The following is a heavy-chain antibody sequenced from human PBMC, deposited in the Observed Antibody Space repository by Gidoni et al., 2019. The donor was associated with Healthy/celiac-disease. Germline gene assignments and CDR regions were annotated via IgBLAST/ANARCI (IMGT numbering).Heavy chain of an antibody. D-gene: IGHD6-19*01. V-gene: IGHV4-34*01. Sequence: QVQLPPRGAGLLKPSETLSLTCAVYGWSFSRYYWSWLRQPPGQGLEWIGEINHSGSTNYNPSLKSRVTISVDTSKNQFSLKLSSVTAADTAVYYCARGRRYSSGWYPGDAFDIWGQGTMVTVSS. CDR2: INHSGST. J-gene: IGHJ3*02. CDR3: ARGRRYSSGWYPGDAFDI. CDR1: GWSFSRYY.